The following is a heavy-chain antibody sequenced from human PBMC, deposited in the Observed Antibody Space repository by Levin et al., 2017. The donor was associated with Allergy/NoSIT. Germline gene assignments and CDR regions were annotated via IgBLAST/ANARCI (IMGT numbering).Heavy chain of an antibody. V-gene: IGHV3-23*01. D-gene: IGHD2-2*01. CDR1: GFTFSSSG. CDR3: AKDWLGYCPTTSCYQVFDP. Sequence: LSHTCAASGFTFSSSGMTWVRQAPGKGLEWVSGITGSGGSTSYTDSVKGRFTISRDNSKNTLYLQMSSLRAEDTAVYYCAKDWLGYCPTTSCYQVFDPWGQGTLVTVSS. J-gene: IGHJ5*02. CDR2: ITGSGGST.